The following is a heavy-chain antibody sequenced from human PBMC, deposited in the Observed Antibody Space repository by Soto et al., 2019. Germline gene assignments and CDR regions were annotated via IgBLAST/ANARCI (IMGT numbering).Heavy chain of an antibody. D-gene: IGHD5-12*01. CDR3: TKEKSVMYSGYDAFDI. CDR1: GFTFSSYE. J-gene: IGHJ3*02. Sequence: GGSLRLSCAASGFTFSSYEMDWVRQAPGKGLEWVAYISSSGTILYADSVKGRFTISRDNADNSLYLQMNSLRAEDTAVYYCTKEKSVMYSGYDAFDIWGRGKMVTVSS. CDR2: ISSSGTI. V-gene: IGHV3-48*03.